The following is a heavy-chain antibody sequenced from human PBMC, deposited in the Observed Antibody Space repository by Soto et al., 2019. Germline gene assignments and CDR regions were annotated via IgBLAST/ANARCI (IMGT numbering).Heavy chain of an antibody. CDR1: GGTFGSYA. Sequence: QVQLVQSGAEVKKPGSSVKVSCKASGGTFGSYAISWVRQAPGQGLEWMGGIIPIPGTANYAQKFQGRVTIAADESTSNGEMEVSRPRSEETAVEFRSRTPGNRTSLEIYYYYYYGMDVWGQGTTVTVSS. D-gene: IGHD2-2*01. J-gene: IGHJ6*02. CDR3: SRTPGNRTSLEIYYYYYYGMDV. V-gene: IGHV1-69*01. CDR2: IIPIPGTA.